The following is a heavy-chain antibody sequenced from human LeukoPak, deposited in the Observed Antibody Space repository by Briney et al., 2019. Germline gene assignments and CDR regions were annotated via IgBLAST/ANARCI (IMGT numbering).Heavy chain of an antibody. CDR3: ALIIGGLPTFDY. D-gene: IGHD2/OR15-2a*01. CDR1: GHTFTSYY. J-gene: IGHJ4*02. CDR2: INPSGGST. Sequence: GASVKVSCKASGHTFTSYYMHWVRQAPGQGLEWMGIINPSGGSTSYAQKFQGRVTMTRDTSTSTVYMELSSLRSEDTAVYYCALIIGGLPTFDYWGQGTLVTVSS. V-gene: IGHV1-46*01.